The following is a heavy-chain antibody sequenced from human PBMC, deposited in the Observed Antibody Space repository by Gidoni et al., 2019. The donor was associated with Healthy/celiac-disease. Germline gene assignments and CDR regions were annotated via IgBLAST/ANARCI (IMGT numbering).Heavy chain of an antibody. J-gene: IGHJ4*02. CDR2: ISYDGSNK. CDR3: AKGAGTGVLSAWPFDY. CDR1: GFTFSSYG. Sequence: QVQLVESGGGVVQPGRSLRLSCAASGFTFSSYGMHWVRQAPGKGLEWVAVISYDGSNKYYADSVKGRFTISRDNSKNTLYLQMNSLRAEDTAVYYCAKGAGTGVLSAWPFDYWGQGTLVTVSS. D-gene: IGHD1-1*01. V-gene: IGHV3-30*18.